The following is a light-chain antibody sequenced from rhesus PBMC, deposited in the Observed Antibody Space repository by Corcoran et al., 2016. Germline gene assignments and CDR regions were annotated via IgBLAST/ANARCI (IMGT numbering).Light chain of an antibody. V-gene: IGKV1-74*01. Sequence: DIQMTQSPSSLSASVGDRVTITCRASENVNNYLHWYQQKPGKAPKLLIYAASTLQSGVPSRFSGSGSGTDDTLTISSLQPDDVATYYCQHSYGTPFTFGPGTKLDIK. CDR1: ENVNNY. J-gene: IGKJ3*01. CDR2: AAS. CDR3: QHSYGTPFT.